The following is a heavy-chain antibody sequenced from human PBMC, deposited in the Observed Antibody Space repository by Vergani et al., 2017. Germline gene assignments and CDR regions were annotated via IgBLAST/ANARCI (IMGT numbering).Heavy chain of an antibody. CDR3: ASRSTRVGDY. CDR1: GRSFSGYY. V-gene: IGHV4-34*01. CDR2: INHSGST. J-gene: IGHJ4*02. D-gene: IGHD1-14*01. Sequence: QVQLQQWGAGLWKPSETLSLTCAVYGRSFSGYYWSWIRQPPGQGLEWIGEINHSGSTNYNPSLKSRVTISVDTSKNQFSLKMSSVTAADTAVYYCASRSTRVGDYWGQGTLVTVSS.